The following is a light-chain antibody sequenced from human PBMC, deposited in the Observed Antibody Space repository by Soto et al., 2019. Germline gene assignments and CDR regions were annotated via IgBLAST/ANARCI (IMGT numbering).Light chain of an antibody. V-gene: IGKV3-20*01. Sequence: EIVLTQSPGTLSLSPGERATLSCRASQSVSSSYLAWYQQKPGQAPRLLIYGASSRATGIPDRFSGSGSGTDFTLTISRLEPEDFAVYYCQQYGSSRGITFGQGTRLESK. CDR3: QQYGSSRGIT. CDR2: GAS. J-gene: IGKJ5*01. CDR1: QSVSSSY.